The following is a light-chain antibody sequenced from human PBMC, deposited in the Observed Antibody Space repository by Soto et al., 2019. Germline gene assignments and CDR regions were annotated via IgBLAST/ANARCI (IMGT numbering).Light chain of an antibody. V-gene: IGKV1-39*01. J-gene: IGKJ1*01. Sequence: DIHFTHSPASLPASVCDRVTITFRACERISTYLNWYQQKPGKAPKLLIYAASTLQSGVPSRFSGSGSGTDFTLTINGLQPEDFATYYCQQSYSIVSWTFGQGTKVDIK. CDR3: QQSYSIVSWT. CDR2: AAS. CDR1: ERISTY.